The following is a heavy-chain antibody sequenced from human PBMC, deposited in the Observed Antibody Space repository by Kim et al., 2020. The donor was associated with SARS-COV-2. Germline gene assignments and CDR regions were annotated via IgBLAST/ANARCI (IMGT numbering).Heavy chain of an antibody. D-gene: IGHD2-2*01. J-gene: IGHJ4*02. CDR3: ASDLGYCGSTSCPADY. V-gene: IGHV3-48*02. Sequence: GGSLRLSCAASGFTFSSYSMNWVRQAPGKGLEWVSYISSSSSTIYYADSVKGRFTISRDNAKNSLYLQMNSLRDEDTAVYYCASDLGYCGSTSCPADYWGQGTLVTVSS. CDR1: GFTFSSYS. CDR2: ISSSSSTI.